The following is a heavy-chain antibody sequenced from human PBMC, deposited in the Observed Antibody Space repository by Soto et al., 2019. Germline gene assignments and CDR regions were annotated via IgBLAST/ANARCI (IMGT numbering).Heavy chain of an antibody. CDR3: ARNVDTAMVTDAFDI. J-gene: IGHJ3*02. CDR1: GFTFSSYS. CDR2: ISSSSSYI. D-gene: IGHD5-18*01. Sequence: GGSLRLSCAASGFTFSSYSMNWVRQAPGKGLEWVSSISSSSSYIYYADSVRGRFTISRDNAKNSLYLQMNSLRAEDTAVYYCARNVDTAMVTDAFDIWGQGTMVTVSS. V-gene: IGHV3-21*01.